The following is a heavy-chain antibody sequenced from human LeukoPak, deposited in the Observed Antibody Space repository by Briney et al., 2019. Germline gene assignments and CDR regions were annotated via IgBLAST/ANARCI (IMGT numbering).Heavy chain of an antibody. CDR2: ISCFYTTI. V-gene: IGHV3-11*01. CDR3: ARRHTRVLHSFYIDY. D-gene: IGHD2-21*01. Sequence: PGGSLRLSCAVSGFTFSDYYMSWIRQAPGRGLEWVSDISCFYTTIYVADSVNARFPICSDNANTSMYLQTHSLRPEDTADYYCARRHTRVLHSFYIDYWGQGALVTVSS. J-gene: IGHJ4*02. CDR1: GFTFSDYY.